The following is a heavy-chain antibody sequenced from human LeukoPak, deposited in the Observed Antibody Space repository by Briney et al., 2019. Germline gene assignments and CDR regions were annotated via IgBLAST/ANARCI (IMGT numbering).Heavy chain of an antibody. CDR3: AELGITMIGGV. V-gene: IGHV3-48*04. J-gene: IGHJ6*04. Sequence: GGSLRLSCAVSGFNFNNYNMNWVRQAPGKGLEWVSYITLSSSTIYYADSVKGRFTVSRDNAKNSLYLQMNSLRAEDTAVYYCAELGITMIGGVWGKGTTVTISS. D-gene: IGHD3-10*02. CDR1: GFNFNNYN. CDR2: ITLSSSTI.